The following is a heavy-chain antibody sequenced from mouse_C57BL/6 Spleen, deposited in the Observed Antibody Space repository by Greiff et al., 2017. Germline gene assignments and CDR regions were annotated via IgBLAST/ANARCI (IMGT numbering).Heavy chain of an antibody. CDR2: IDPSDSYT. CDR1: GYTFTSYW. J-gene: IGHJ4*01. Sequence: QVQLQQPGAELVKPGASVKLSCKASGYTFTSYWMQWVKQRPGQGLEWIGEIDPSDSYTNYNQKFKGKATLTVDTSSSTAYMQLSSLTSEDSAVYYCARNEGSSDYYAMDYWGQGTSGTVSS. CDR3: ARNEGSSDYYAMDY. D-gene: IGHD1-1*01. V-gene: IGHV1-50*01.